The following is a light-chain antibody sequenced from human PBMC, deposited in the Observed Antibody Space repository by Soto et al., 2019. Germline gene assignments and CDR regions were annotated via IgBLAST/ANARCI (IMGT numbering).Light chain of an antibody. Sequence: QSALTQPASVSGSPGQSITISCTGTNSDLGTYNLVSWYQQHPGKAPKTIIYEVTKRPSGVSKRFSGSKSGNTASLTISGLQAEDEADYYCCSCVGSNIFYVFGTGTKVTVL. CDR3: CSCVGSNIFYV. V-gene: IGLV2-23*02. J-gene: IGLJ1*01. CDR1: NSDLGTYNL. CDR2: EVT.